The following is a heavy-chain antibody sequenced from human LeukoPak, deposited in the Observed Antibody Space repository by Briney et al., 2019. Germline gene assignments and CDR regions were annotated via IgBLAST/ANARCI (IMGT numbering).Heavy chain of an antibody. J-gene: IGHJ6*04. Sequence: GGSLRLSCAASGFTFSSYAMSWVRQAPGKGLEWVSAISGSGGSTYYADSVKGRFTISKDNSKNTLYLQMNSLRAEDTAVYYCAKGRVTMVRGVYGMDVWGKGTTVTVSS. CDR3: AKGRVTMVRGVYGMDV. V-gene: IGHV3-23*01. CDR1: GFTFSSYA. CDR2: ISGSGGST. D-gene: IGHD3-10*01.